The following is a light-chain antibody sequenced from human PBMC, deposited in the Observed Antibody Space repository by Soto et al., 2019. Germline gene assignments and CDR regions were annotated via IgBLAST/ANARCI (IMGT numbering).Light chain of an antibody. Sequence: QSVLTQPRSVSAAPGQKVTISCSGSSSNIGNNYVSWYQQLPGTAPKLLIYDNNKRPSGIPDRFSGSKSGTSATLGITGLQTGDEADYFCGTWDSSLSAGGVVFGGGTKVTVL. J-gene: IGLJ2*01. V-gene: IGLV1-51*01. CDR1: SSNIGNNY. CDR2: DNN. CDR3: GTWDSSLSAGGVV.